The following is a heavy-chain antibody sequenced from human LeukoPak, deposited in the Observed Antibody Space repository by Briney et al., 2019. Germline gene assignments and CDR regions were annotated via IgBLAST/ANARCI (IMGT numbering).Heavy chain of an antibody. V-gene: IGHV3-23*01. Sequence: PGGSLRLSCAASGFTFSSYAMRWVRQAPGKGLEWVSAISGSGGSTYYADSVKGRFTISRDNSKNTLYLQMNSLRAEDTAVYYCAKMRGRIAAAAIFDYWGQGTLVTVSS. D-gene: IGHD6-13*01. CDR1: GFTFSSYA. CDR3: AKMRGRIAAAAIFDY. CDR2: ISGSGGST. J-gene: IGHJ4*02.